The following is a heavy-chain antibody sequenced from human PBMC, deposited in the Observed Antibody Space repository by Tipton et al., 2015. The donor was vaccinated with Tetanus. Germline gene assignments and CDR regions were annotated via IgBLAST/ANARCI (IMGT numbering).Heavy chain of an antibody. D-gene: IGHD3-10*01. V-gene: IGHV4-31*11. J-gene: IGHJ6*02. CDR1: SGSLSGHF. CDR2: ISNSGST. Sequence: TLSLTCAVSSGSLSGHFWSWVRQPPGKGLEWIGYISNSGSTYYNPSLKSRVTISVDTSQKQISLKVNSVTAADTAVYYCARDRGVRGGYYYYHGMDVWGQGTTVTVSS. CDR3: ARDRGVRGGYYYYHGMDV.